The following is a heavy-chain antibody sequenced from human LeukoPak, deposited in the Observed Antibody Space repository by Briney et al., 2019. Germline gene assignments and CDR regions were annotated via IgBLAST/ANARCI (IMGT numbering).Heavy chain of an antibody. CDR2: FDPEDGET. CDR1: GYTLTELS. CDR3: ATQDCSSTSCYRDYYYYYMDV. V-gene: IGHV1-24*01. D-gene: IGHD2-2*02. J-gene: IGHJ6*03. Sequence: ASVKVSCKVSGYTLTELSMHWVRQAPGKGLAWMGGFDPEDGETIYAQKFQGRVTMTADTSTDTAYMELSSLRSEDPAVYYCATQDCSSTSCYRDYYYYYMDVWGKGTTVTVSS.